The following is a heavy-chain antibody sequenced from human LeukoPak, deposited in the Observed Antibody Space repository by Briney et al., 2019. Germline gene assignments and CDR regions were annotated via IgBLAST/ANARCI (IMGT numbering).Heavy chain of an antibody. Sequence: ASVKVSCKASGYTFTGYYMHWVRQAPGQGLAWMGWINPNSGGTNYAQKFQGRVTMTRDTSISTAYMELSRLRSDDTAVYYCAGSDYGESTLDYWGQGTLVTVSS. V-gene: IGHV1-2*02. CDR2: INPNSGGT. CDR3: AGSDYGESTLDY. D-gene: IGHD4-17*01. J-gene: IGHJ4*02. CDR1: GYTFTGYY.